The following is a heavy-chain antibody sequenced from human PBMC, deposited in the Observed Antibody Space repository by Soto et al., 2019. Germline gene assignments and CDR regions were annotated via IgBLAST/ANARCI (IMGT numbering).Heavy chain of an antibody. CDR1: GFTFSDHY. CDR3: ASLGGWGAPPNYTTPGMDA. CDR2: TRNKANSYTT. D-gene: IGHD3-16*01. J-gene: IGHJ6*04. V-gene: IGHV3-72*01. Sequence: PGGSLRLSCAASGFTFSDHYMDWVRQAPGKGLEWVGRTRNKANSYTTEYAASVKGRFTISRDDSKNSLYLQMNSLKTEDPAVYYLASLGGWGAPPNYTTPGMDAWGKGPTVPAS.